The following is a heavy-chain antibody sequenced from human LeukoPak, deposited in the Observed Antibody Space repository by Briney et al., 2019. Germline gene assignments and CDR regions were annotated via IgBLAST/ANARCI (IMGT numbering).Heavy chain of an antibody. D-gene: IGHD1-1*01. CDR3: AKAATTGNSYYYGMDV. Sequence: GGSLRLSCAASGFTFSNYAMTWVRQAPGKGLEWVSAISGNGGNTYYAASVKGRFTISRDNSKNTLFLQMNSLRAEDTAIYYCAKAATTGNSYYYGMDVWGQGTTVTVSS. V-gene: IGHV3-23*01. CDR2: ISGNGGNT. J-gene: IGHJ6*02. CDR1: GFTFSNYA.